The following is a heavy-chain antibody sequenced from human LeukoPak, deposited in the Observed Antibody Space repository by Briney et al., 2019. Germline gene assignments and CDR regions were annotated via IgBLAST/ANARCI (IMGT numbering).Heavy chain of an antibody. CDR1: GGSFSGCY. D-gene: IGHD6-6*01. Sequence: SETLSLTCAVYGGSFSGCYWSWIRQPPGKGLEWIGEINHSGSTNYNPSLKSRVTISVDTSKNQFSLKLSSVTAADTAVYYCARPPLAARPVDYWAKGTWSPSPQ. V-gene: IGHV4-34*01. CDR2: INHSGST. CDR3: ARPPLAARPVDY. J-gene: IGHJ4*03.